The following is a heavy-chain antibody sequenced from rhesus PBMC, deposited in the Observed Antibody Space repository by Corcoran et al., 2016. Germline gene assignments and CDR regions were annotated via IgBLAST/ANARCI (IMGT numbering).Heavy chain of an antibody. D-gene: IGHD3-16*01. CDR2: IYGSGGST. CDR3: ARDQTTYYSGSYFDY. J-gene: IGHJ4*01. CDR1: GGSLSSNY. Sequence: QVQLQESGPGLVKPSATLSLTCAVSGGSLSSNYWSWIGQAPGQGLEWIGRIYGSGGSTDSNPSFKRRVTISTDTSKNQFSLKLSSVTAADTAVYYCARDQTTYYSGSYFDYWGQGVLVTVSS. V-gene: IGHV4-160*01.